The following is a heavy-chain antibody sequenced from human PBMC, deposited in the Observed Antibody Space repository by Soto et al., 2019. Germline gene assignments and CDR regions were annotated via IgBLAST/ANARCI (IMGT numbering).Heavy chain of an antibody. CDR2: ISASSRST. Sequence: GGALRPSGAASDSPFRDFAIRWFRLAGGKGLEWVASISASSRSTYYADSVRGRFSISRDNSKNTLVLQMKILTAADTALYFCAKNYYESGSYYLFDAWGQGTQVTVSS. V-gene: IGHV3-23*01. J-gene: IGHJ5*02. CDR1: DSPFRDFA. CDR3: AKNYYESGSYYLFDA. D-gene: IGHD3-10*01.